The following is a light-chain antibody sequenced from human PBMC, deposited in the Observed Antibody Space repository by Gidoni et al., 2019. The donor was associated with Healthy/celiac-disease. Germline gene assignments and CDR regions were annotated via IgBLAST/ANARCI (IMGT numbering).Light chain of an antibody. Sequence: IVMTQSPDSLAVSLGDRATINCKSSQSVLYSSNTKNYLAWYQQKPGQPPKLLIYWASTRESGVPDRFSGSGSGTDFTLTISSLQAEDVAVYYCQQYYSTPLTFXGXTKVEIK. J-gene: IGKJ4*01. CDR3: QQYYSTPLT. CDR2: WAS. CDR1: QSVLYSSNTKNY. V-gene: IGKV4-1*01.